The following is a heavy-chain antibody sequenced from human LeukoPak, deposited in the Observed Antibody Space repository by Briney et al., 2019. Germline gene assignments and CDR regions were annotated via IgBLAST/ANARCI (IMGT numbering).Heavy chain of an antibody. D-gene: IGHD3-3*01. J-gene: IGHJ5*02. CDR2: IYPGDSDT. CDR1: GYSFTSYW. Sequence: GESLKVSCKGSGYSFTSYWIGWVRQMPGKGLEWMGIIYPGDSDTRYSPSFQGQVTISADKSISTAYLQWSSLKASDTAMYYCARSTYYDFWSGYYVRKGTNWFDPWGQGTLVTVSS. V-gene: IGHV5-51*01. CDR3: ARSTYYDFWSGYYVRKGTNWFDP.